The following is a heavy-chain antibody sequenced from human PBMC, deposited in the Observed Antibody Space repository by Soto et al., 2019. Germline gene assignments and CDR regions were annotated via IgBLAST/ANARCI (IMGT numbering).Heavy chain of an antibody. D-gene: IGHD4-4*01. V-gene: IGHV3-33*08. CDR2: IWYDGSNK. J-gene: IGHJ4*02. Sequence: GGSLRLSCAASGSTFSTYVMSWVRQAPGKGLEWVAVIWYDGSNKYYADSVKGRFTISRDNSKNTLYLQMNSLRAEDTAVYYCARDLTVTTSHYFDYWGQGTLVTVSS. CDR3: ARDLTVTTSHYFDY. CDR1: GSTFSTYV.